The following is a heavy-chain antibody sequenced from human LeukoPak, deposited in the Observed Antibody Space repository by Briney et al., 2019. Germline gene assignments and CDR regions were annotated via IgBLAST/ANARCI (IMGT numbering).Heavy chain of an antibody. CDR2: INHSGST. Sequence: SETLSLTCAVYGGSFSGYYWSWIRQPPGKGLEWIGEINHSGSTNYNPSLKSRVTISVDTSKNQFSLKLSSVTAADTAVYYCAKDPSGWVITPDYWGQGTLVTVSS. D-gene: IGHD3-22*01. V-gene: IGHV4-34*01. CDR3: AKDPSGWVITPDY. J-gene: IGHJ4*02. CDR1: GGSFSGYY.